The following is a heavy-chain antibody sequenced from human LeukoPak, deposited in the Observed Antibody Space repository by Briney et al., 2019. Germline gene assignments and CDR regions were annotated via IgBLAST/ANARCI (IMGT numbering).Heavy chain of an antibody. Sequence: GGSLRLSCAASGFTFSSYEMNWVRQAPGKGLEWVSYISSSGSTIYYADSVKGRFTISRDSAKNSLYLQMNSLRAEDTAVYYCARDSGGSGRGYWGQGTLVTVSS. CDR1: GFTFSSYE. J-gene: IGHJ4*02. CDR2: ISSSGSTI. V-gene: IGHV3-48*03. D-gene: IGHD6-19*01. CDR3: ARDSGGSGRGY.